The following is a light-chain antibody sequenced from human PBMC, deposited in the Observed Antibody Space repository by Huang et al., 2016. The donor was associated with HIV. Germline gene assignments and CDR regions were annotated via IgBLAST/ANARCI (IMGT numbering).Light chain of an antibody. J-gene: IGKJ4*01. V-gene: IGKV3-20*01. Sequence: EIVLTQSPGTLSLSPGERATLSCRASQTVGNNYLAWYQQKPGQAPRLPFAGVFGRATGIPDRFSGSGSGTDFTLTISRLEPEDSGVFYCQQFRRSPFTFGGGTKVEIK. CDR2: GVF. CDR1: QTVGNNY. CDR3: QQFRRSPFT.